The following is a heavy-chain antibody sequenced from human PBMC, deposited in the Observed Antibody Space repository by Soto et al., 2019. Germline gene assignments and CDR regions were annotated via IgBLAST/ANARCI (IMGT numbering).Heavy chain of an antibody. J-gene: IGHJ6*02. D-gene: IGHD3-16*02. CDR2: IYSGGST. CDR3: ATINGLGDYVGARYRPIGSYGMDV. V-gene: IGHV3-53*02. CDR1: GFTVSSNY. Sequence: EVQLVETGGGLIQPGGSLRLSCAASGFTVSSNYMSWVRQAPGQGLEWVSVIYSGGSTYYADSVKGRFTISRDKSKNAPQLQMNSLRAEDTAVYSCATINGLGDYVGARYRPIGSYGMDVWGQGTTVTFSS.